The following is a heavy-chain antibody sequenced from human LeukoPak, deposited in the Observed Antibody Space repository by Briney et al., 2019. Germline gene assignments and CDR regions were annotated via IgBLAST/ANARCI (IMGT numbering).Heavy chain of an antibody. CDR3: ARKVSYNWNYYYYYMDV. CDR2: IYHSGTT. CDR1: DYSISSGYF. J-gene: IGHJ6*03. D-gene: IGHD1-20*01. Sequence: SETLSLTCTVSDYSISSGYFWGWIRQPPGKGLEWIGSIYHSGTTYYNPSLKSRVTISVDTSKNQFSLKLSSVTAADTAVYYCARKVSYNWNYYYYYMDVWGKGTTVTVSS. V-gene: IGHV4-38-2*02.